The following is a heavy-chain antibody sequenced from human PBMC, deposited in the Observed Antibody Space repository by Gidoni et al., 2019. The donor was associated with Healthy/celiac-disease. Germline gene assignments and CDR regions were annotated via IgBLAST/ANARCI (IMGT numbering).Heavy chain of an antibody. Sequence: QVQLVQSGSELKKPGASVKVSCKASGYTFTSYAMNWVRQAPGQGLEWMGWINTNTGNPTYAQGFTGRFVFSLDTSVSTAYLQISSLKAEDTAVYYCARDQGVVVAASFGNYYYYGMDVWGQGTTVTVSS. CDR3: ARDQGVVVAASFGNYYYYGMDV. D-gene: IGHD2-15*01. CDR2: INTNTGNP. V-gene: IGHV7-4-1*02. J-gene: IGHJ6*02. CDR1: GYTFTSYA.